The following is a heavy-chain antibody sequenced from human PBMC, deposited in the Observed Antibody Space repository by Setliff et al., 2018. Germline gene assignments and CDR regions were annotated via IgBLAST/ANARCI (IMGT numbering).Heavy chain of an antibody. CDR2: VFHTGST. Sequence: SETLSLTCSVSSGSIGSHYWNWMRQPPGKGLEWIGHVFHTGSTKYNPSLRSRVTISVDTSKNQFSLRVTSVTAADTAVYYCATCRYQVPYDYWGQGKLVTVS. V-gene: IGHV4-4*08. CDR3: ATCRYQVPYDY. CDR1: SGSIGSHY. J-gene: IGHJ4*02. D-gene: IGHD2-2*01.